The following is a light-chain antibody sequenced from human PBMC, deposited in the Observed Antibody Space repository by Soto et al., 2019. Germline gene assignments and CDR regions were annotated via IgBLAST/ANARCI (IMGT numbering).Light chain of an antibody. Sequence: QSALTQPASVSGSPGQSITISCPGTSSDVGSYNLVSWYQHYPGKAPKVMIYEGSKRPSGVSNRFSGSKSGNTASLTISGLQAEDEADYYCCSYAGSSTLVFGGGTKLTVL. V-gene: IGLV2-23*01. CDR3: CSYAGSSTLV. CDR2: EGS. CDR1: SSDVGSYNL. J-gene: IGLJ2*01.